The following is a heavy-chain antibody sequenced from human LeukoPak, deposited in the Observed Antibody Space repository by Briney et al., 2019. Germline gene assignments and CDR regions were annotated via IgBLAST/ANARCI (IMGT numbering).Heavy chain of an antibody. Sequence: QPGGSLRLSCVASGFTVSTNYMSWVRQAPGKGLEWVSVFYSGGSTYYADSVKGRFTISRDNSKNTLYLQMNSLRAEDTAVYYCARGNIVATITPDYWGQGTLVTVSS. D-gene: IGHD5-12*01. CDR3: ARGNIVATITPDY. V-gene: IGHV3-53*01. CDR1: GFTVSTNY. J-gene: IGHJ4*02. CDR2: FYSGGST.